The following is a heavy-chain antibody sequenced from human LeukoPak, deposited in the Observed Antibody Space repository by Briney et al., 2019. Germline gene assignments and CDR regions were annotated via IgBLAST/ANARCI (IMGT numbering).Heavy chain of an antibody. J-gene: IGHJ4*02. Sequence: SETLSLTCTVSGGSISSSSYYWGWIRQPPGKGLEWIGSIYYSGSTYYNPSLKSRVTISVDTSKNQFSLKLSSVTAADTAVYYCARRDQSSSGGDWGQGTLVTVSS. CDR1: GGSISSSSYY. V-gene: IGHV4-39*01. CDR3: ARRDQSSSGGD. D-gene: IGHD6-13*01. CDR2: IYYSGST.